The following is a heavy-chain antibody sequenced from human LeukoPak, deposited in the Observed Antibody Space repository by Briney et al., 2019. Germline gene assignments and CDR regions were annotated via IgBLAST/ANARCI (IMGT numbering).Heavy chain of an antibody. Sequence: SETLSLTCTVSGGSISSYYWSWIRQPPGKGLEWIGYIYYSGSTSYNPSLKSRVTISVDTSKNQFSLKLNSVTAADTAVYYCAREAVAAAGSVYYFYYYMDVWGKGTTVTISS. CDR1: GGSISSYY. D-gene: IGHD6-13*01. J-gene: IGHJ6*03. CDR2: IYYSGST. V-gene: IGHV4-59*12. CDR3: AREAVAAAGSVYYFYYYMDV.